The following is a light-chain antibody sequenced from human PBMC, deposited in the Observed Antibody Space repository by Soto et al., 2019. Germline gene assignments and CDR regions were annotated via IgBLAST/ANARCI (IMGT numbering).Light chain of an antibody. J-gene: IGKJ5*01. CDR3: QQYDSTPPIT. Sequence: EIVLTQSPDTLSSSPGERATLSCRASQRVSNNYVAWYQQRPGQAPRLFIYEGSSRAAGIPDRFGGSGSGTDFTLTISRLEPEDFAVYFCQQYDSTPPITFGQGTRLEI. V-gene: IGKV3-20*01. CDR2: EGS. CDR1: QRVSNNY.